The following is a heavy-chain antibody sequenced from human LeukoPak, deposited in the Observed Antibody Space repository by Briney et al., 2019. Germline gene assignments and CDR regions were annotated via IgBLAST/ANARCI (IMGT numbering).Heavy chain of an antibody. Sequence: SETLSLTCTVSGGSISSSSYYWGWIRQPPGKGLEWIGSIYYSGSTYYNPSLKGRLTISLDTSKNQFSLRLSSVTAADTAVYYCATSLYDFWSGYPKTHFDYWGQGTLVTVSS. J-gene: IGHJ4*02. D-gene: IGHD3-3*01. CDR1: GGSISSSSYY. CDR2: IYYSGST. CDR3: ATSLYDFWSGYPKTHFDY. V-gene: IGHV4-39*07.